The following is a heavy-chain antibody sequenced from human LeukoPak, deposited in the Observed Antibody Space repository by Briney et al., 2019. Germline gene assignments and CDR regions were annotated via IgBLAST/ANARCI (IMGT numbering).Heavy chain of an antibody. CDR2: XYYSGST. CDR1: GGSISSGVYY. CDR3: ARDVKSSGYNYYGMDV. Sequence: PSETLSLTCTVSGGSISSGVYYWTWIRQHPGRGXXXXXXXYYSGSTYYNPSLKSRVSISVDTSKNQFSLKVSSVTAADTAVYYCARDVKSSGYNYYGMDVWGQGTTVTVSS. J-gene: IGHJ6*02. D-gene: IGHD6-19*01. V-gene: IGHV4-31*03.